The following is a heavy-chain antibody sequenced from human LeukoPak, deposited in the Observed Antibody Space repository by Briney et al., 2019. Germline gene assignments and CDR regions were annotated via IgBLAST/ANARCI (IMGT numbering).Heavy chain of an antibody. J-gene: IGHJ5*02. V-gene: IGHV3-23*01. D-gene: IGHD3-10*01. Sequence: GGSLRLSCVASGITFSSYGMSWVRQAPGKGLEWVSAIRGAGDITDYADSAKGRFTISRDNSKNMLYLQMSSLRAEDTAIYYCAKAPYGSGSYYVNLWGQGTLVTVSS. CDR3: AKAPYGSGSYYVNL. CDR1: GITFSSYG. CDR2: IRGAGDIT.